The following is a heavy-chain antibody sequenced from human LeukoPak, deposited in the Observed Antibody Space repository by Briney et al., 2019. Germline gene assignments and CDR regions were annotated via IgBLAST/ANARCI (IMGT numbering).Heavy chain of an antibody. Sequence: GSSVKVSCKASGGTFSSYTISWVRQAPGQGHEWMGRIIPILGIANYAQKFQGRVTITADKSTSTAYMELSSLRSEDTAVYYCAREGSGSSWYGELDYWGQGTLVTVSS. J-gene: IGHJ4*02. CDR2: IIPILGIA. CDR1: GGTFSSYT. D-gene: IGHD6-13*01. V-gene: IGHV1-69*04. CDR3: AREGSGSSWYGELDY.